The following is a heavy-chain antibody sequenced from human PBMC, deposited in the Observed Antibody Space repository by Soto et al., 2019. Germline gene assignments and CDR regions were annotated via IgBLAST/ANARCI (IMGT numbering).Heavy chain of an antibody. CDR3: AKEGPITMELDF. J-gene: IGHJ4*02. V-gene: IGHV3-30*18. D-gene: IGHD3-10*01. Sequence: QVQLVESGGGVVQPGRSLRLSCAGSGFTFSNYGMHWVRQAPGKGLEWVATMSYDGSNKYYADSVKGRFTISRDNSKNPLYVRMNSLRAEDTAVYYCAKEGPITMELDFWGKGTLVTVSS. CDR2: MSYDGSNK. CDR1: GFTFSNYG.